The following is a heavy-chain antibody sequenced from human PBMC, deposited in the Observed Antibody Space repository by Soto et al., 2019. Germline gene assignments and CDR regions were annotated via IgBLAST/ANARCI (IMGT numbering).Heavy chain of an antibody. CDR3: ASSARGSYGDYT. CDR1: GFTFSNYW. J-gene: IGHJ4*02. D-gene: IGHD4-17*01. Sequence: EAHLVESGGGLVQPGGSLRLSCAASGFTFSNYWIHWVRQAPGKGLVWVSRINSDGSSTNYADSVKGRFTIFRDNAKNTVYLPMNSLRAEDTAMFYCASSARGSYGDYTWGQGTLVTVSP. CDR2: INSDGSST. V-gene: IGHV3-74*01.